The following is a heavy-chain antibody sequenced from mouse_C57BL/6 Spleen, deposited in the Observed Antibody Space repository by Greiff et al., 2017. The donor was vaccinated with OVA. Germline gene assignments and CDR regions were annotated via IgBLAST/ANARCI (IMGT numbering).Heavy chain of an antibody. V-gene: IGHV1-80*01. Sequence: VQLQQSGAELVKPGASVKISCKASGYAFSSYWMNWVKQRPGKGLEWIGQIYPGDGDTNYNGKFKGKATLTADKSSSTAYMQLSSLTSEDSAVYFCARSHYDYPMDYWGQGTSVTVSS. CDR3: ARSHYDYPMDY. J-gene: IGHJ4*01. CDR2: IYPGDGDT. D-gene: IGHD2-4*01. CDR1: GYAFSSYW.